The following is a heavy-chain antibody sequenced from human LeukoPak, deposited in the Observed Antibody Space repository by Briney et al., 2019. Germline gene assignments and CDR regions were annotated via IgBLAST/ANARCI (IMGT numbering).Heavy chain of an antibody. Sequence: GASVTVSCKASGFPLSLYPIHWVRQAPGQRLEWMGWIKAGDANTKYSQYFQDRVTFTRDTSASTAYMELSSLRFEDMAVYYCALPRFSNNWYYFDYWGQGTLVTVSS. CDR3: ALPRFSNNWYYFDY. D-gene: IGHD1-1*01. CDR1: GFPLSLYP. CDR2: IKAGDANT. V-gene: IGHV1-3*01. J-gene: IGHJ4*02.